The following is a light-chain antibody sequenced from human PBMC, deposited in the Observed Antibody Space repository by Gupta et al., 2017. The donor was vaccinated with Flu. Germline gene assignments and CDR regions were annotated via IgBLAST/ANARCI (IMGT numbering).Light chain of an antibody. CDR1: SSDVGGYKY. CDR3: CADAGTDTWV. CDR2: DVS. J-gene: IGLJ3*02. V-gene: IGLV2-11*01. Sequence: QSALTQPRSVPGSPGQSVNISCTGTSSDVGGYKYFCWCQQHPGNAPKRLIYDVSRRPAVAPDRFSGSKSGNTASLTISGRQAEDEGDYYFCADAGTDTWVFGGGTKLTVL.